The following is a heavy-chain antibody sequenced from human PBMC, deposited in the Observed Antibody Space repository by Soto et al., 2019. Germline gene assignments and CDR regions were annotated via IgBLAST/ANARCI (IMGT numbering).Heavy chain of an antibody. D-gene: IGHD6-13*01. CDR3: ARDQIGITTARGGRIAR. CDR2: VSFDGSNK. CDR1: GFTFSTHA. Sequence: VQLVESGGGVVQPGRSLRLSCAASGFTFSTHAMHWVRQAPGKGLECVAIVSFDGSNKYYADSVKGRFTISRDNSKNTLYLQMSGLTPEDTAFYYCARDQIGITTARGGRIARWGQGTLVTVSS. J-gene: IGHJ4*02. V-gene: IGHV3-30-3*01.